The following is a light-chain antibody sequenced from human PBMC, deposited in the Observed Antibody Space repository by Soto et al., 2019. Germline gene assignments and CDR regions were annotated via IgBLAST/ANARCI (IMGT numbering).Light chain of an antibody. V-gene: IGLV2-14*03. Sequence: QSVLTQPVSVSGSPGQSITISCTGTSSDVGAYNYVSWYQHHPGKAPKLIIYDVIQRPSGISDRFSGSKSGVTASLTISGLQAEDEADYYCNSYSTSGPLFGGGTKLTVL. CDR1: SSDVGAYNY. CDR2: DVI. CDR3: NSYSTSGPL. J-gene: IGLJ2*01.